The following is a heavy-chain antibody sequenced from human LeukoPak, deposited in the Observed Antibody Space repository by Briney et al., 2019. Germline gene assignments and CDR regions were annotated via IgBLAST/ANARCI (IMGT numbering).Heavy chain of an antibody. CDR3: AREKYYYGSGSYNPGPLDY. CDR1: GFTFSSCE. J-gene: IGHJ4*02. Sequence: GGSLRLSCAASGFTFSSCEMNWVRQAPGKGLEWVSFISSSGRTIYYADSVKGRFTISRDNAKNSLYLQMNSLRAEDTAVYYCAREKYYYGSGSYNPGPLDYWGQGTLVTVSS. V-gene: IGHV3-48*03. D-gene: IGHD3-10*01. CDR2: ISSSGRTI.